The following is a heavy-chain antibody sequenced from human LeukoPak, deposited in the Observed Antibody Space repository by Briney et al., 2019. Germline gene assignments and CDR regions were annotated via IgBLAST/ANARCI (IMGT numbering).Heavy chain of an antibody. J-gene: IGHJ4*02. CDR1: VGTFSSYA. D-gene: IGHD3-22*01. Sequence: SVKVSFKASVGTFSSYAISWVRQAPGQGLEWMGRIIPILGIANYAQKFQGRVTITADKSTSTAYMELSSLRSDDTAVYYCAFYYYDSSGYFDYWGQGTLVPVS. CDR3: AFYYYDSSGYFDY. CDR2: IIPILGIA. V-gene: IGHV1-69*04.